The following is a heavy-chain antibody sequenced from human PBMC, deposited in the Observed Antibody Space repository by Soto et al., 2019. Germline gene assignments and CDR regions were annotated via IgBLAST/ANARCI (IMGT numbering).Heavy chain of an antibody. V-gene: IGHV4-59*01. CDR2: IHYSGRT. CDR3: ARWVEGQPVNGAFDI. D-gene: IGHD6-13*01. J-gene: IGHJ3*02. CDR1: GGSISSYY. Sequence: NPXETLSLTCTVAGGSISSYYWSWMRQPPGKGLEWIGYIHYSGRTKYNPSLKSRVTISVDTSKNQFSLRLTFLTAADTAVYYCARWVEGQPVNGAFDIWGQGTMVTVS.